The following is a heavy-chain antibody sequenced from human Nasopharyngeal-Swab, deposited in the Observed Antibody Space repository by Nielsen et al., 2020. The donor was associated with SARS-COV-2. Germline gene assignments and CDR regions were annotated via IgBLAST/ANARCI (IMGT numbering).Heavy chain of an antibody. CDR3: ARAHGPALLWFGVMDV. J-gene: IGHJ6*02. D-gene: IGHD3-10*01. CDR2: ISYDGSNK. V-gene: IGHV3-30*04. Sequence: GESLKISCAASGFTFSSYAMHWVRQAPGKGLEWVAVISYDGSNKYYADFVKGRFTISRDNSKNTLYLQMNSLRAEDTAVYYCARAHGPALLWFGVMDVWGQGTTVTVSS. CDR1: GFTFSSYA.